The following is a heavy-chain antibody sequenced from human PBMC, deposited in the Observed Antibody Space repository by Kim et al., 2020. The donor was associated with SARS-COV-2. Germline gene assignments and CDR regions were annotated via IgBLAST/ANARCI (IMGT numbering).Heavy chain of an antibody. D-gene: IGHD6-6*01. Sequence: SETLSLTCTVSGGSISSGSYYWSWIRQPAGKGLEWIGRIYTSGSTNYNPSLKSRVTISVDTSKNRFSLKLSSVTAADTAVYYCARAKRYSSSSGGWFDPWGQGTLVTVSS. CDR1: GGSISSGSYY. CDR3: ARAKRYSSSSGGWFDP. CDR2: IYTSGST. J-gene: IGHJ5*02. V-gene: IGHV4-61*02.